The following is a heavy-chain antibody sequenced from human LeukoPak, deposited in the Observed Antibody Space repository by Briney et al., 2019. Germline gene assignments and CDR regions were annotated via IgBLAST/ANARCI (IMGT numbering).Heavy chain of an antibody. CDR1: GFTFSSYA. J-gene: IGHJ4*02. D-gene: IGHD6-19*01. V-gene: IGHV3-23*01. Sequence: PGGSLRLSCAASGFTFSSYAMSWVRQAPGKGLEWVSAISGSGGSTYYADAVKGRFTISRDNSKNTLYLQMNSLRAEDTAVYYCAQGSSGWYGDSYWGQGTLVTVSS. CDR2: ISGSGGST. CDR3: AQGSSGWYGDSY.